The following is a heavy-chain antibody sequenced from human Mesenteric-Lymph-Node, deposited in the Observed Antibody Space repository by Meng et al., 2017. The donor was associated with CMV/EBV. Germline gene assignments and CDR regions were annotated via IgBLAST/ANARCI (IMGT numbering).Heavy chain of an antibody. J-gene: IGHJ3*02. CDR1: GFIFSDYG. CDR2: ISYDGHNN. D-gene: IGHD2-2*01. Sequence: GESLKISCAASGFIFSDYGMHWVRQAPGKGLEWVTFISYDGHNNYYAESVKGRFTISRDNSKKTLYLQMSSLRPEDTAIYYCAKEGGYCSSTSCYNGAFDIWAQETMVTVSS. V-gene: IGHV3-30*02. CDR3: AKEGGYCSSTSCYNGAFDI.